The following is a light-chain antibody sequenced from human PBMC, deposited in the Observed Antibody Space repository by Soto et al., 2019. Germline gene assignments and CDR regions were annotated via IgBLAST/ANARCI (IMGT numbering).Light chain of an antibody. CDR1: SSDVGGYNY. Sequence: QSALTQPASVSGSPGQSITISCTGTSSDVGGYNYVSWYQQHPGKAPKLMIYDVSNRPSGVSNRFSGSKSGNTASLTISGLQAEAEADYYCSSYTSSSTLGVVFGGGTKVTVL. J-gene: IGLJ2*01. V-gene: IGLV2-14*01. CDR3: SSYTSSSTLGVV. CDR2: DVS.